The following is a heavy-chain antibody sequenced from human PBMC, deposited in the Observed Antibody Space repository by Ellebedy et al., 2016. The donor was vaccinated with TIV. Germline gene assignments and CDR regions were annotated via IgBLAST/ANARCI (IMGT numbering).Heavy chain of an antibody. V-gene: IGHV4-38-2*02. Sequence: MPSETLSLTCTVSGYSISSGYYWGWIRQPPGKGLEWIGNIYYSGSTHYNPSLKSRVTISLDTSKNQFSLKLNSVTAADTAMYYCASGGASSKYFDHWGQGTLVTVSS. CDR1: GYSISSGYY. CDR2: IYYSGST. D-gene: IGHD3-16*01. CDR3: ASGGASSKYFDH. J-gene: IGHJ4*02.